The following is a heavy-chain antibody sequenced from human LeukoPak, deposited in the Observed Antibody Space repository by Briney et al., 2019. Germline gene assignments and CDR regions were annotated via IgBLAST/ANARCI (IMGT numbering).Heavy chain of an antibody. Sequence: ASVKVSCKASGYTFTGYYMHWVRQAPGQGLEWMGWINPNSGGTNYAQKFQGRVTMTRDTSISTAYMELSRLRSDDTAVYYCARSVLLWFGESPAYTFDYWGQGTLVTVSS. J-gene: IGHJ4*02. V-gene: IGHV1-2*02. D-gene: IGHD3-10*01. CDR1: GYTFTGYY. CDR2: INPNSGGT. CDR3: ARSVLLWFGESPAYTFDY.